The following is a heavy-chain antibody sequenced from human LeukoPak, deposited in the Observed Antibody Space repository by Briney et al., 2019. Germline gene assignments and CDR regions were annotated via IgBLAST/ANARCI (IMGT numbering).Heavy chain of an antibody. V-gene: IGHV1-3*01. CDR2: INAGNGNT. J-gene: IGHJ6*04. CDR1: GYTFTSYA. Sequence: ASVKVSCKASGYTFTSYAMHWVRQAPEQRLEWMGWINAGNGNTKYSQKFQGRVTITRDTSASTAYMELSSLRSEDTAVYYCAREITMVRGVQYYYYGMDVWGKGTTVTVSS. D-gene: IGHD3-10*01. CDR3: AREITMVRGVQYYYYGMDV.